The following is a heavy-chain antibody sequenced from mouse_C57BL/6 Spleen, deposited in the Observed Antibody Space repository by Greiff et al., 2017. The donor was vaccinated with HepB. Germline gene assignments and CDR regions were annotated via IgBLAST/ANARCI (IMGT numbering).Heavy chain of an antibody. CDR1: GYTFTSYW. CDR2: INPSNGGT. V-gene: IGHV1-53*01. J-gene: IGHJ2*01. D-gene: IGHD2-4*01. CDR3: ARYDYRYYFDY. Sequence: QVQLQQPGTELVKPGASVKLSCKASGYTFTSYWMHWVKQRPGQGLEWIGNINPSNGGTNYNETFKSKATLTVDRSSSTAYMQLSSLTSEDSAVYYCARYDYRYYFDYWGQGTTLTVSS.